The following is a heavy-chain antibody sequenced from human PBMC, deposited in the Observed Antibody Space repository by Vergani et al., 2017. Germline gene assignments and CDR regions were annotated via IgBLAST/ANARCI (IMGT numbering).Heavy chain of an antibody. V-gene: IGHV3-23*04. CDR3: AKDIGDILIYGMDV. J-gene: IGHJ6*02. CDR2: ISGSGGST. CDR1: GFTFSSYW. D-gene: IGHD3-9*01. Sequence: EVQLVESGGGLVQPGGSLRLSCAASGFTFSSYWMSWVRQAPGKGLEWVSAISGSGGSTYYADSVKGRFTISRDNSKNTLYLQMNSLRAEDTALYYCAKDIGDILIYGMDVWGQGTTVTVSS.